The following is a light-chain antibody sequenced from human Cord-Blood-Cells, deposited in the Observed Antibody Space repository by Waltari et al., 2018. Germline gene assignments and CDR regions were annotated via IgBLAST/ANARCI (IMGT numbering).Light chain of an antibody. V-gene: IGLV2-14*03. CDR1: SSDVGGYNY. J-gene: IGLJ1*01. CDR3: SSYTSSSTPFV. CDR2: DVS. Sequence: QSALTQPASVSGSPGQSITISCTGTSSDVGGYNYVSWYQPHPGKAPKLMIYDVSNRPSGVSKRFSGSKSGNTASLTISGLQAEDEADYYCSSYTSSSTPFVVGTGTKVTVL.